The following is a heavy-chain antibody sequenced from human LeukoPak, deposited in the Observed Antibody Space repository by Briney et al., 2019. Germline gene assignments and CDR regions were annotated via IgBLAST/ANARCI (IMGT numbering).Heavy chain of an antibody. CDR2: INPNSGGI. CDR3: ARGDDFWSGYSVWFDP. V-gene: IGHV1-2*02. CDR1: GYTFTGYY. J-gene: IGHJ5*02. Sequence: ASVKVSCKASGYTFTGYYMHWVRQAPGQGLEWIGWINPNSGGINYAQKFQGRVTMTRDTSISTAYMELSRLRSDDTAVYYCARGDDFWSGYSVWFDPWGQGTLVTVSS. D-gene: IGHD3-3*01.